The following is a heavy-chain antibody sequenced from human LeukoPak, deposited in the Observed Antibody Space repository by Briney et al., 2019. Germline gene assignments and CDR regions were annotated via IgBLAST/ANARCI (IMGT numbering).Heavy chain of an antibody. V-gene: IGHV3-23*01. CDR2: ISGTGGTT. J-gene: IGHJ4*02. D-gene: IGHD3-9*01. CDR3: VKNDILKGRDH. Sequence: QSGGSLRLSCVGSGFTFSGSAMSWVRQAPGKGLEWGSAISGTGGTTYYVDSVKGRFTVSRDNPKNTMYLQLFSLRVEDTAVYYCVKNDILKGRDHWGQGTLVTVSS. CDR1: GFTFSGSA.